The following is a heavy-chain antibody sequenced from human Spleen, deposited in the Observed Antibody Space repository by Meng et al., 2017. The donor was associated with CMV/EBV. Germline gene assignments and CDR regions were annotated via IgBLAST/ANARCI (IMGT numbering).Heavy chain of an antibody. J-gene: IGHJ4*02. Sequence: TVKSHCPTLGKPRQTLTVTCTISGCSLSTSGVGVGWIRQPPGKGLEWLVLIYWDEYKRYSPSLKSRLTITKDTSRNQVVLTITNMDPVDTATYYCALALYSSSIDYWGQGTLVTVSS. CDR1: GCSLSTSGVG. CDR3: ALALYSSSIDY. D-gene: IGHD6-6*01. V-gene: IGHV2-5*02. CDR2: IYWDEYK.